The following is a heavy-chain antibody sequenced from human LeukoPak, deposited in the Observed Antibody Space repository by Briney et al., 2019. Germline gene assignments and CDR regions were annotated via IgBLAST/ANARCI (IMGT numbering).Heavy chain of an antibody. V-gene: IGHV3-48*03. Sequence: GGSLRLSCAASEFTFTSYELNWVRQAPGKGLEWVSYISSSGNTISYADSVKGRFTISRDNAKNSLYLQVISLRAEDTAVYYCARGPSTAARYDAFDIWGQGTMVTVSS. CDR1: EFTFTSYE. CDR3: ARGPSTAARYDAFDI. D-gene: IGHD6-6*01. CDR2: ISSSGNTI. J-gene: IGHJ3*02.